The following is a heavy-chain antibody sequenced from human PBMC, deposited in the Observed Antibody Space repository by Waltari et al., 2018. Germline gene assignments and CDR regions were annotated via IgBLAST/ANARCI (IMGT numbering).Heavy chain of an antibody. CDR3: AREPIVATDPHFDY. J-gene: IGHJ4*02. CDR2: INPNSGGT. CDR1: GYTFTGYY. V-gene: IGHV1-2*04. D-gene: IGHD5-12*01. Sequence: QVQLVQSGAEVKNPGASVKVSCKASGYTFTGYYMHWVRPAPGQGLEWMGWINPNSGGTNYAQKFQGWVTMTRDTSISTAYMELSRLRSDDTAVYYCAREPIVATDPHFDYWGQGTLVTVSS.